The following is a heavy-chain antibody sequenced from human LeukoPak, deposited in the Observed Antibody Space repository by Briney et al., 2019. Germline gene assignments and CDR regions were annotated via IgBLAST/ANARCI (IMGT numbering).Heavy chain of an antibody. CDR1: GGSISSHY. Sequence: SETLSLTCTVSGGSISSHYWNWIRQPPGKGLEWIGYISYSGTINYIPSVKSRLTISIDTSKNQFSLKLRSVTAEDTAVYYCARGDDYKSTLFDRWGQGTLVTVSS. J-gene: IGHJ5*02. CDR3: ARGDDYKSTLFDR. D-gene: IGHD5-24*01. CDR2: ISYSGTI. V-gene: IGHV4-59*11.